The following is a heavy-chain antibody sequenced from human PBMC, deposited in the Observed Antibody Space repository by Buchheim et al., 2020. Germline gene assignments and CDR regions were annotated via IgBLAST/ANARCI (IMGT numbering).Heavy chain of an antibody. CDR1: GFTFSSYE. Sequence: EVQLVESGGGLVQPGGSLRLSCAASGFTFSSYEMNWVRQAPGKGLGWVSYISGSGNTIYYADSVRGGFTISEKNAQNSRYLQMKSLRAEDTAVYYCARVTPVGGFWGQGTL. J-gene: IGHJ4*02. V-gene: IGHV3-48*03. CDR3: ARVTPVGGF. CDR2: ISGSGNTI. D-gene: IGHD4-23*01.